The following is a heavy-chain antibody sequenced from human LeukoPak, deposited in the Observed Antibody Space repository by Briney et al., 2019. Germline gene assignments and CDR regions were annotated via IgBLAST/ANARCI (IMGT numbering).Heavy chain of an antibody. J-gene: IGHJ4*02. CDR1: GGSISGYY. V-gene: IGHV4-59*01. D-gene: IGHD6-13*01. CDR3: ARPPDSYSSSWYPFDY. CDR2: VYYSGTT. Sequence: SETLSLTCTVSGGSISGYYWSWIRQPPGKGLEWIGYVYYSGTTNYNPSLQSRVTISVDKSKNQFSLKLSSVTAADTAVYYCARPPDSYSSSWYPFDYWGQGTLVTVSS.